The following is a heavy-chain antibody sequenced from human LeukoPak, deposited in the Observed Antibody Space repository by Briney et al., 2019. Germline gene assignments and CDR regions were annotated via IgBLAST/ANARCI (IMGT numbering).Heavy chain of an antibody. CDR1: GGSISSGGYC. V-gene: IGHV4-31*03. Sequence: PSETLSLTCTVSGGSISSGGYCWSWIRQHPGKGLEWIGHIYYSGSTYYNPSLKSRVTISVDPFNNQFSLKLSSVTAADTAVYYCARMRSSYGDEAFDIWGQGTMVTVSS. J-gene: IGHJ3*02. CDR3: ARMRSSYGDEAFDI. CDR2: IYYSGST. D-gene: IGHD5-18*01.